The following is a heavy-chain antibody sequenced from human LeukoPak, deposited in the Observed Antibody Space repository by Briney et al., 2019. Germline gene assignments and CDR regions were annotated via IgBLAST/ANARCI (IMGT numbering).Heavy chain of an antibody. CDR3: ASSRKAKSSYYFDY. CDR2: IYYSGTT. Sequence: SETLSLTCAVAGGSISSHYWSWIRQPPGKGLEWIGYIYYSGTTNYNPSLKSRVTISVDTSKNQFSLKLSSVTAADTAVYYCASSRKAKSSYYFDYWGQGTLVTVSS. CDR1: GGSISSHY. V-gene: IGHV4-59*08. D-gene: IGHD1-14*01. J-gene: IGHJ4*02.